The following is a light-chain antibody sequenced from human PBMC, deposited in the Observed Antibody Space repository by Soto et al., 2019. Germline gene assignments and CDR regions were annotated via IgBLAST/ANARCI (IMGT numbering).Light chain of an antibody. Sequence: EIVMTQPPATLSVSPGERATLSCRASQSVSSRYLGWYQQRFGQAPRLLIYGASSRATGIPDRFSGSGSGTEFTLTISSLQSEDFALYYCQQYNDWPLTFGQGTKVDI. J-gene: IGKJ1*01. CDR1: QSVSSRY. V-gene: IGKV3D-15*01. CDR3: QQYNDWPLT. CDR2: GAS.